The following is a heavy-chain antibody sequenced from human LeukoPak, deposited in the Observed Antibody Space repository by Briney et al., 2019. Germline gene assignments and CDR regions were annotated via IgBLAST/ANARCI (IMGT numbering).Heavy chain of an antibody. D-gene: IGHD3-10*01. V-gene: IGHV4-4*07. J-gene: IGHJ4*02. Sequence: SETLSLTCTVSGGSISSYYWSWIRQPAGKGLEWIGRIYTSGSTNYNPSLKSRVTMSVNTSKNQFSLKLSSVTAADTAVYYCARGVPKYYYGSGNQWRSQRSMFDYWGQGTLVTVSS. CDR1: GGSISSYY. CDR3: ARGVPKYYYGSGNQWRSQRSMFDY. CDR2: IYTSGST.